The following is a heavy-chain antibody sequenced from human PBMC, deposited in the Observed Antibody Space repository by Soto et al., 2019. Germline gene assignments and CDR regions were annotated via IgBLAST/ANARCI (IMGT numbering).Heavy chain of an antibody. D-gene: IGHD6-13*01. CDR1: GYTFTGYH. CDR3: ARTPIAYYYGMDV. Sequence: ASVKVSCKASGYTFTGYHMHWVRQAPGQGLEWMGRINSNSGGTNYAQKFQSRVTMTRDTSISTAYMELSRLKSDDTAVYYCARTPIAYYYGMDVWGQGTTVTVSS. V-gene: IGHV1-2*06. J-gene: IGHJ6*02. CDR2: INSNSGGT.